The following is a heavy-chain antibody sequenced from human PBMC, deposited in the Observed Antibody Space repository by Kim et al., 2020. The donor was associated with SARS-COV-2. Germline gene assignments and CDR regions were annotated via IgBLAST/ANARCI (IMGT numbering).Heavy chain of an antibody. CDR3: ARDDLRYFDWLLADHFDY. V-gene: IGHV1-18*01. CDR2: ISAYNGNT. J-gene: IGHJ4*02. Sequence: ASVKVSCKASGYTFTSYGISWVRQAPGQGLEWMGWISAYNGNTNYAQKLQGRVTMTTDTSTSTAYMELRSLRSDDTAVYYCARDDLRYFDWLLADHFDYWGQGTLVTVSS. CDR1: GYTFTSYG. D-gene: IGHD3-9*01.